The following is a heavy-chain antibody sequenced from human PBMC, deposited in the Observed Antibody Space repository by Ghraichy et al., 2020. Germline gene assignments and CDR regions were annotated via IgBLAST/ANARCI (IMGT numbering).Heavy chain of an antibody. CDR1: GFTFSSYS. D-gene: IGHD2-15*01. J-gene: IGHJ5*02. CDR3: AKVVAASSGWFDP. CDR2: ISSSSSYI. Sequence: RGSLRLSCAASGFTFSSYSMNWVRQAPGKGLEWVSSISSSSSYIYYADSVKGRFTISRDNAKNSLYLQMNSLRAEDTAVYYCAKVVAASSGWFDPWGQGTLVTVSS. V-gene: IGHV3-21*01.